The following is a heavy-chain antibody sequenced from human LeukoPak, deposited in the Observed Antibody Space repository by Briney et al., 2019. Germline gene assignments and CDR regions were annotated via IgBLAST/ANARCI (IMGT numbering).Heavy chain of an antibody. Sequence: GESLKISCKGSGYSFTNYWIGWVRQMPGKGLEWMAIINPGDSDTRYSPSFQGQVTISVDKSIGTAYLQWSSLEASDTAMYYCARQGHGVSVDVWGQGTTVTVSS. J-gene: IGHJ6*02. CDR3: ARQGHGVSVDV. CDR2: INPGDSDT. CDR1: GYSFTNYW. D-gene: IGHD6-13*01. V-gene: IGHV5-51*01.